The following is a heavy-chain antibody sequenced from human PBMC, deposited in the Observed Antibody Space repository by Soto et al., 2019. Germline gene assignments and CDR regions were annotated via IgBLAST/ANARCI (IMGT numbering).Heavy chain of an antibody. J-gene: IGHJ5*02. Sequence: PSETLSLTCTVSGGSISSSSYYWGWIRQPPGKGLEWIGSIYYSWSTYYNPSLKSRVTISVDTSKNQFSLKLSSVTAADTAVYYCFIHQRHRSSYVDPWCQAILVTVS. CDR3: FIHQRHRSSYVDP. CDR2: IYYSWST. V-gene: IGHV4-39*01. D-gene: IGHD6-13*01. CDR1: GGSISSSSYY.